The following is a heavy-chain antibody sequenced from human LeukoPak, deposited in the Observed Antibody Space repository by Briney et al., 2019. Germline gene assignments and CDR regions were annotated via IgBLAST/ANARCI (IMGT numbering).Heavy chain of an antibody. Sequence: GSLRLPCAASGLTFINYWMSWGRQAPGKGLEGVSSFTDSSSHIYYADSVKGRFTISRDNAKNSLYLQMNSLRAEDTAVYYCAQTTTSYNYFGPWGQGTLVTVSS. CDR1: GLTFINYW. J-gene: IGHJ5*02. CDR3: AQTTTSYNYFGP. D-gene: IGHD5-24*01. V-gene: IGHV3-21*01. CDR2: FTDSSSHI.